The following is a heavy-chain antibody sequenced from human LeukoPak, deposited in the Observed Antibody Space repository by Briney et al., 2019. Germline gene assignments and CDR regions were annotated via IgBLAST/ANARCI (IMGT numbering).Heavy chain of an antibody. CDR2: IKESGREK. D-gene: IGHD2-15*01. Sequence: PGGSLRLSCAASGFKYSYYWMTWVGQAPGKGVEWLANIKESGREKYYVDSVKGRFTISRDNAANLVYLQMNSLRVEDTAVYYCARGWGEKGRCRGGTCNNPQFDYWGQGILVTVSS. V-gene: IGHV3-7*01. CDR3: ARGWGEKGRCRGGTCNNPQFDY. CDR1: GFKYSYYW. J-gene: IGHJ4*02.